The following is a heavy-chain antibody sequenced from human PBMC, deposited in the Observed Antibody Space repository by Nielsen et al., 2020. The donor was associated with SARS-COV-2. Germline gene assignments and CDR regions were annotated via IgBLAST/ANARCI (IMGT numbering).Heavy chain of an antibody. CDR1: GGTFSSYA. J-gene: IGHJ4*02. V-gene: IGHV1-69*13. D-gene: IGHD4-17*01. CDR2: IIPIFGTP. Sequence: SVKVSCKASGGTFSSYAISWVRQAPGQGLEWMGGIIPIFGTPNYAQKFQGRATITADESTSTAYMELSSLRSEDTAVYYCAADYGDYGGVYWGQGTLVTVSS. CDR3: AADYGDYGGVY.